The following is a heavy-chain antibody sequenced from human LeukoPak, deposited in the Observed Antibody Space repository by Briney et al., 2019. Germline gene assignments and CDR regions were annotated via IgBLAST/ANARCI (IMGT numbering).Heavy chain of an antibody. J-gene: IGHJ4*02. CDR2: IYHSGST. V-gene: IGHV4-38-2*02. CDR1: GYSISSGYY. D-gene: IGHD3-22*01. CDR3: ARAFGTNDSSGWTLI. Sequence: SETLSLTCTVSGYSISSGYYWGWIRQPPGKGLEWIGSIYHSGSTYYNPSLKSRVTISVDTSKNQFSLKLSSVTAADTAVYYCARAFGTNDSSGWTLIWGQGTLVTVSS.